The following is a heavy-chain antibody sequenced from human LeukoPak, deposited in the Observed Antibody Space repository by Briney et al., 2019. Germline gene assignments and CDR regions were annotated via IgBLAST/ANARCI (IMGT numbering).Heavy chain of an antibody. CDR2: ISGSGRST. J-gene: IGHJ6*03. Sequence: GGSLRLSCAASRSTFTNYAMSWVRQAPGKGLEWVSAISGSGRSTSYADSVKGRFTISRDNSKTTLYLQMNSLRAEDTAVYYCAKDLLSDYYNYLMDVWGKGTTVTVSS. V-gene: IGHV3-23*01. CDR3: AKDLLSDYYNYLMDV. D-gene: IGHD2-2*01. CDR1: RSTFTNYA.